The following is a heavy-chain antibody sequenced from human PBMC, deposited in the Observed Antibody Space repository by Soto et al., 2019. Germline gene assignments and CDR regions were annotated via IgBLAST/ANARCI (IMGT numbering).Heavy chain of an antibody. CDR3: ASSFFYRSGSYYPPPGSFDY. CDR2: INHSGST. J-gene: IGHJ4*02. V-gene: IGHV4-34*01. Sequence: PSETLSLTCAVYGGSFSGYYWSWIRQPPGKGLEWIGEINHSGSTNYNPSLKSRVTISVDTSKNQFSLKLSSVTAADTAVYYCASSFFYRSGSYYPPPGSFDYWGQGTLVTVSS. D-gene: IGHD3-10*01. CDR1: GGSFSGYY.